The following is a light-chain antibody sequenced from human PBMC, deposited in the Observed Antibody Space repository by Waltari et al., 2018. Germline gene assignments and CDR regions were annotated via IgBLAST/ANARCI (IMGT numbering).Light chain of an antibody. CDR3: QQYNNWPPIT. J-gene: IGKJ5*01. CDR2: SAS. CDR1: QSVSNS. V-gene: IGKV3D-15*01. Sequence: EIVMTQSQPTLSVSPGERATLSCRARQSVSNSLAWYQHRPGRAPRLLIHSASTRAPGIPARFSGSGSETEFTLTISNLQSEDFALYYCQQYNNWPPITFGQGTRLEIK.